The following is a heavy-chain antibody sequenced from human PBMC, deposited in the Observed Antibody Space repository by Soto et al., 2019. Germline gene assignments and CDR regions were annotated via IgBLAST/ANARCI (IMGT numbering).Heavy chain of an antibody. Sequence: GGSLRLSCAASGFIFSSYEMNWVRQAPGKGLEWVSFISSSGSTIYYADSVKGRFTISRDNAKNSLYLQMNSLRAEDTAVYYCASWWRKYYGMDVWGQGTTVTVSS. D-gene: IGHD2-15*01. V-gene: IGHV3-48*03. CDR1: GFIFSSYE. CDR2: ISSSGSTI. CDR3: ASWWRKYYGMDV. J-gene: IGHJ6*02.